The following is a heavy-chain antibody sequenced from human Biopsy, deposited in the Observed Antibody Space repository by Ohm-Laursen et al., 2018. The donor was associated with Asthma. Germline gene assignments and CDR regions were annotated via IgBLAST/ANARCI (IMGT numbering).Heavy chain of an antibody. D-gene: IGHD6-6*01. J-gene: IGHJ4*02. CDR1: GFILSNYD. CDR3: ARGDWYGSASNGY. Sequence: SLRLSCTASGFILSNYDMHWVRQAPGKGLEWVAVLSYNGNNKYYADSVRGRFTISRDNSENTLYLQMNSLRVEDTAVYYCARGDWYGSASNGYWGQGTLVTVPA. V-gene: IGHV3-30*03. CDR2: LSYNGNNK.